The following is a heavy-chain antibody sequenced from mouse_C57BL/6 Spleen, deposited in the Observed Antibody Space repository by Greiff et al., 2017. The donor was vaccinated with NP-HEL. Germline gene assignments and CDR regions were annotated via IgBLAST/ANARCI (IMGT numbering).Heavy chain of an antibody. D-gene: IGHD1-1*01. V-gene: IGHV1-69*01. CDR2: IDPSDSYT. Sequence: QVQLQQPGAELVMPGASVKLSCKASGYTFTSYWMHWVKQRPGQGLEWIGEIDPSDSYTNSNQKFKGKSTLTVDKSSSTAYMQLSSLTSEDSAVYYCARGYGSSCGAMDYWGQGTSVTVSS. CDR3: ARGYGSSCGAMDY. CDR1: GYTFTSYW. J-gene: IGHJ4*01.